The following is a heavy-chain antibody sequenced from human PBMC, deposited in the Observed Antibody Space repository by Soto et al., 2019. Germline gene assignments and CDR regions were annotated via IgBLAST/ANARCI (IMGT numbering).Heavy chain of an antibody. V-gene: IGHV3-53*04. CDR1: GFTVSSNY. J-gene: IGHJ4*02. D-gene: IGHD2-15*01. CDR2: IYSGGST. CDR3: AREGCSGGSCIDY. Sequence: EVQLVESGGGLVQPGGSLSLSCAASGFTVSSNYMSWVRQAPGKGLEWVSVIYSGGSTYYADSVKGRFTISRHNSKNTLYLQMNSLRAEDTAVYYCAREGCSGGSCIDYWGQGTLVTVSS.